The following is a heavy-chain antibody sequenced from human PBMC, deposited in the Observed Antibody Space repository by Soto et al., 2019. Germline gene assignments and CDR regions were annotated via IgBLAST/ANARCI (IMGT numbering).Heavy chain of an antibody. CDR1: GFTFSSYS. J-gene: IGHJ4*02. CDR2: ISSSSSTI. V-gene: IGHV3-48*02. D-gene: IGHD3-3*01. CDR3: ARDKTYYDFLNSEKTDY. Sequence: VQLVESGGGVVQPGRSLRLSCAASGFTFSSYSMNWVRQAPGKGLEWVSYISSSSSTIYYADSVKGRFTISRDNAKNSLYLQMNSLRDEDTAVYYCARDKTYYDFLNSEKTDYWGQGTLVTVSS.